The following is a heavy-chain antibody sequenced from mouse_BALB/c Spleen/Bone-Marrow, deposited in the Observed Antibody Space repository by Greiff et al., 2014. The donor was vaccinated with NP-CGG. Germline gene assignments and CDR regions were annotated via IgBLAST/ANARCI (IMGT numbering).Heavy chain of an antibody. V-gene: IGHV1-14*01. CDR2: INPYNDGT. D-gene: IGHD2-10*01. Sequence: VHVKQSGPELVKPGASVKMSCMASGYTFTSYIMHWVKQKPGQGLEWIGYINPYNDGTKYNEKFKGKATLTSDKSSSTAYMELSSLTSEDSAVYYCARPATYYGNFYWYFDVWGAGTTVTVSS. CDR3: ARPATYYGNFYWYFDV. CDR1: GYTFTSYI. J-gene: IGHJ1*01.